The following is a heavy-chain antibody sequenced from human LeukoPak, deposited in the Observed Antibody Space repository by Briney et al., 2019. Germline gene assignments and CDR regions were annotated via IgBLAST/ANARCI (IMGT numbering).Heavy chain of an antibody. CDR1: GFTVNSNY. CDR3: AREYCSGGSCYSVVFDY. D-gene: IGHD2-15*01. CDR2: ISGSGGST. J-gene: IGHJ4*02. V-gene: IGHV3-23*01. Sequence: PGGSLRLSCATSGFTVNSNYMTWVRQAPGKGLEWVSAISGSGGSTYYADSVKGRFTISRDNSKNTLYLQMNSLRAEDTAVYYCAREYCSGGSCYSVVFDYWGQGTLVTVSS.